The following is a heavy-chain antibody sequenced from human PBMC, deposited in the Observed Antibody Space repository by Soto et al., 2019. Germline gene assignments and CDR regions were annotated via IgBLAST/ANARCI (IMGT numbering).Heavy chain of an antibody. Sequence: GGSLRLSCAASGFTFDDYAMHWVRQAPGKGLEWVSLISWDGGSTYYADSVKGRFTISRDNSKNSLYLQMNSLRAEDTALYYCATEAVSSGWYRFDYWGQGTRATVSS. CDR2: ISWDGGST. CDR3: ATEAVSSGWYRFDY. D-gene: IGHD6-19*01. J-gene: IGHJ4*02. V-gene: IGHV3-43D*04. CDR1: GFTFDDYA.